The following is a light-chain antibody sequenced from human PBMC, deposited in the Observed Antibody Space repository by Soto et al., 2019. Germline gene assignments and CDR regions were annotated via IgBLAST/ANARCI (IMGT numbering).Light chain of an antibody. CDR1: SSEVGDYNY. CDR2: AVS. V-gene: IGLV2-14*03. J-gene: IGLJ1*01. CDR3: SSYITSSTPFYV. Sequence: QSVLTQPASVSASPGQSITISCTGTSSEVGDYNYVSWYQQHPGEAPKLIIYAVSNRPSGISNRFSASKSGNTASLTISGLQPEDEADYYCSSYITSSTPFYVFGTGTKVTVL.